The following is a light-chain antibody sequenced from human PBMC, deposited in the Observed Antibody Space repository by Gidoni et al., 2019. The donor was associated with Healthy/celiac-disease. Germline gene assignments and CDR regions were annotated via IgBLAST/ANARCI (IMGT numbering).Light chain of an antibody. CDR2: GAS. CDR1: QSVSSSY. CDR3: QQYGSSPPWT. Sequence: ILFTQSPGTLSLAPGERATLSCRASQSVSSSYLAWYQQKPGQAPRLLIYGASSRATGIPDRFSGSGSGTDFTLTISRLEPEDFAVYYCQQYGSSPPWTFGHGTKVEIK. V-gene: IGKV3-20*01. J-gene: IGKJ1*01.